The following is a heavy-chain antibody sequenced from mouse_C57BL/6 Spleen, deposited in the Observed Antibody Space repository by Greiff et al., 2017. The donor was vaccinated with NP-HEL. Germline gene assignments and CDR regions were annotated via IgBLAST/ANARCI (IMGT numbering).Heavy chain of an antibody. V-gene: IGHV1-81*01. CDR1: GYTFTSYG. CDR2: IYPRSGNT. J-gene: IGHJ4*01. Sequence: VQLQQSGAELARPGASVKLSCKASGYTFTSYGISWLRQRPGQGLEWIGEIYPRSGNTYYNEKFKGKATLTADKSSSTAYMEFRSLTSEDSAVYFCARSGSTSVVEDFAMDYWGQGTSVTVSS. CDR3: ARSGSTSVVEDFAMDY. D-gene: IGHD1-1*01.